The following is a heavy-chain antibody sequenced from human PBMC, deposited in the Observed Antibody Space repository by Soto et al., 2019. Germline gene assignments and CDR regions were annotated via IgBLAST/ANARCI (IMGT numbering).Heavy chain of an antibody. V-gene: IGHV4-61*01. CDR1: GGSVISGSYY. J-gene: IGHJ6*02. CDR2: ISDTGSG. CDR3: ARAHRGYDPLGMDV. Sequence: QVQLQESGPGLVKPSETLSLTCTVSGGSVISGSYYWSWIRQPPGKGLEWVGCISDTGSGDYNPSLKSRVTISVHSCKRQFSLRLNTVTAADTAVYYCARAHRGYDPLGMDVWGQGTTVTVSS. D-gene: IGHD5-12*01.